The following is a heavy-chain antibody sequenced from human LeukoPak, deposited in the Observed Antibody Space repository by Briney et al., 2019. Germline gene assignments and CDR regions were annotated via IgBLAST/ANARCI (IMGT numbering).Heavy chain of an antibody. CDR3: ARSKVVPAAPFDY. D-gene: IGHD2-2*01. Sequence: GGSLRLSCAASGFTFSSYAMHWVRQAPGKGLEWVAVISYDGSNKYYADSVKGRFTISRDNSKNTLYLQMNSLRAEDTAVYYCARSKVVPAAPFDYWGQGTLVTVSS. CDR1: GFTFSSYA. V-gene: IGHV3-30-3*01. J-gene: IGHJ4*02. CDR2: ISYDGSNK.